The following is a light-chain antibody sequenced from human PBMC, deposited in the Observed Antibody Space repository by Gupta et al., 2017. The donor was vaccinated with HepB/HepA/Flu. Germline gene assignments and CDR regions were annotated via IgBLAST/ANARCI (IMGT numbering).Light chain of an antibody. CDR2: DVN. CDR1: SSDVGGYNY. CDR3: SSYTSSSTLVV. V-gene: IGLV2-14*03. J-gene: IGLJ2*01. Sequence: TSSDVGGYNYVSWYQQHPGKAPKLMIYDVNNRPSGVSNRFSGSKFGNTASLTISGLQAEDEADYYCSSYTSSSTLVVFGGGTKLTVL.